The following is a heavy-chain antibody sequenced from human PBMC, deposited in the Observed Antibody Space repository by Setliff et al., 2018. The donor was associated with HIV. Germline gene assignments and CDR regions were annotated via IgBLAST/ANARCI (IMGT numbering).Heavy chain of an antibody. CDR3: TRATRYCGGDCSSGGAYDI. CDR1: GFTFNKFH. V-gene: IGHV1-2*02. CDR2: INVDSGGT. D-gene: IGHD2-21*02. Sequence: ASVKVSCKAPGFTFNKFHIQWVRQAPGQGLEWMGWINVDSGGTNYVQKFQGRVTMTWDTSISTAYMDLSSLTSDDTAIYYCTRATRYCGGDCSSGGAYDIWGQGTVVTVSS. J-gene: IGHJ3*02.